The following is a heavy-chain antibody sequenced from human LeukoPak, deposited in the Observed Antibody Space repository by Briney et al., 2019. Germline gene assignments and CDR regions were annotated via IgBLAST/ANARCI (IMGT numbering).Heavy chain of an antibody. J-gene: IGHJ3*02. CDR2: INPNNGGT. CDR1: GYTFSGYY. V-gene: IGHV1-2*06. D-gene: IGHD3-22*01. CDR3: AGEDNSSGYRPFDI. Sequence: ASVKVSCKASGYTFSGYYIHWVRQAPGQGLEWMGRINPNNGGTNYAQKFQGRVTMTRDMSMSTAYMELSRLRSDDTAVYYCAGEDNSSGYRPFDIWGQGTMVTVPS.